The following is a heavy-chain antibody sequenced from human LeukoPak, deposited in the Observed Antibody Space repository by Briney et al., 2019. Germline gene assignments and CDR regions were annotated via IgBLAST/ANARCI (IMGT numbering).Heavy chain of an antibody. CDR3: ARELIGSGTTSGDFDF. CDR2: INPNNGGT. J-gene: IGHJ4*02. D-gene: IGHD1/OR15-1a*01. Sequence: ASVKVSCKASGYTFTGYYVHWVRQAPGQGLEWMGWINPNNGGTNYAQKFQGRVTMTRDTSISTTYMELSRLRSDDTAVYYCARELIGSGTTSGDFDFWGQGALVTVSS. V-gene: IGHV1-2*02. CDR1: GYTFTGYY.